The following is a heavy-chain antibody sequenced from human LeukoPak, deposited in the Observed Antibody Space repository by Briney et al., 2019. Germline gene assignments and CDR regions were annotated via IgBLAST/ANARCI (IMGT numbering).Heavy chain of an antibody. V-gene: IGHV1-8*03. CDR3: ARRFCRGGSCFLDP. CDR2: MNPNSDNT. Sequence: AAVKVSCKASGYSLSSYDINWVRQAAGQGLEWMGWMNPNSDNTGYAQNFQGRVTITRNTAMTTAYMELSSLSSEDTAVYYCARRFCRGGSCFLDPWGQGTLVTVSS. J-gene: IGHJ5*02. CDR1: GYSLSSYD. D-gene: IGHD2-15*01.